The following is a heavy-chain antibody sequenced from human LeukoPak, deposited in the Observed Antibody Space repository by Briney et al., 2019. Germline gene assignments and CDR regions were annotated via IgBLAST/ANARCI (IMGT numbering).Heavy chain of an antibody. D-gene: IGHD3-22*01. CDR3: TRGSIAYYIEI. J-gene: IGHJ6*03. CDR1: GGSISSYY. V-gene: IGHV4-59*01. Sequence: SETLSLTCTVSGGSISSYYWSWIRQPPGKGLEWIGNIYYSGSTNYNPSLKSRVTISVDTSKNQFSLKLSSVTAADTAVYYCTRGSIAYYIEIWGKGATGTIS. CDR2: IYYSGST.